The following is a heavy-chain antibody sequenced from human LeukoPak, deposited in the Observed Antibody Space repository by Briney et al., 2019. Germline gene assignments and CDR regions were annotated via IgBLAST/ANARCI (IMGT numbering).Heavy chain of an antibody. CDR1: GFTFSSYS. Sequence: GGSLRLSCAASGFTFSSYSMSWVRQAPGKGLEWVSSISSSSSYIYYADSVKGRFTISRDNAKNSLYLQMNSLRAEDTAVYYCAREVDIRYFDYWGQGTLVTVSS. J-gene: IGHJ4*02. D-gene: IGHD2-15*01. V-gene: IGHV3-21*01. CDR2: ISSSSSYI. CDR3: AREVDIRYFDY.